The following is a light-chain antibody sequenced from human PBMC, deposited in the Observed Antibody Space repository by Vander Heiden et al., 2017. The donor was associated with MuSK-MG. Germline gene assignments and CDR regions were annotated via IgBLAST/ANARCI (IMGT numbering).Light chain of an antibody. V-gene: IGKV1-6*02. CDR1: QGIGND. CDR3: RQDDSSPWT. J-gene: IGKJ1*01. CDR2: AGS. Sequence: AIQMTQSPSSLSASVGDRVTITCRASQGIGNDLGWYQQKPGKAPKLLIYAGSSLDTGVPSRFRGSGGGTEFTLTISSLQPEDFAVYYCRQDDSSPWTFGQWTKVEIK.